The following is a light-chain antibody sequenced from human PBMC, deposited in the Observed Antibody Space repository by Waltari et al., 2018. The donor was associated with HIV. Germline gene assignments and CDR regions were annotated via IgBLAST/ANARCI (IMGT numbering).Light chain of an antibody. CDR3: QQTYMTPQT. CDR2: GAS. J-gene: IGKJ5*01. Sequence: DIQMTQSPSSLSASVGDRVCITCRASQTIKNNLNWYRQTPGKAPKLLIFGASNLQSGVPSRFTGTGSGTYFTLTVSSLQPEDFATYYCQQTYMTPQTFGQGTRLEIK. V-gene: IGKV1-39*01. CDR1: QTIKNN.